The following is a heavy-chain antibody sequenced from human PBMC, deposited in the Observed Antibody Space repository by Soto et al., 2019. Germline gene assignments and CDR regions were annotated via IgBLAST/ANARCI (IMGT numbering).Heavy chain of an antibody. Sequence: QVQLVESGGGLVKPGGSLRLSCAASGFTFSDYYMSWIRQAPGKGLEWVSYISSSGSTIYYADSVMGRFTISRDNAKNSLYLQMNSLRAEDTAVYYCAGITFGGVIVEDYYYMDVWGKGTTVTVSS. J-gene: IGHJ6*03. D-gene: IGHD3-16*02. CDR2: ISSSGSTI. CDR3: AGITFGGVIVEDYYYMDV. V-gene: IGHV3-11*01. CDR1: GFTFSDYY.